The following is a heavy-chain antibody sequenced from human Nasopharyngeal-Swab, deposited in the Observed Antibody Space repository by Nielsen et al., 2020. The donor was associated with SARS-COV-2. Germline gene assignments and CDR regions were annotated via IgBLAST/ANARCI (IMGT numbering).Heavy chain of an antibody. Sequence: GGSLRLSCAASGFTFSSYGMHWVRQAPGKGLEWVAVIWYDGSNKYYADSVKGRFTISRDNSKNTLYPQMNSLRAEDTAVYYCAREEMVGQWLERGYWGQGTLVTVSS. D-gene: IGHD6-19*01. V-gene: IGHV3-33*01. CDR2: IWYDGSNK. CDR1: GFTFSSYG. J-gene: IGHJ4*02. CDR3: AREEMVGQWLERGY.